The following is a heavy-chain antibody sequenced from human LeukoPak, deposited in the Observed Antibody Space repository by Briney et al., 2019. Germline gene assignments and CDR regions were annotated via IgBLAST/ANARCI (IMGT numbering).Heavy chain of an antibody. J-gene: IGHJ4*02. V-gene: IGHV1-69*13. CDR1: GRTFSSYA. CDR3: ARIYYGSGTAQGG. Sequence: SVKVSCKASGRTFSSYAISWVRQAPGQGLEWMGGIIPIFGTANYAQKFQGRVTITADESTSTAYMELSSLRSEDTAVYYCARIYYGSGTAQGGWGQGTLVTVSS. CDR2: IIPIFGTA. D-gene: IGHD3-10*01.